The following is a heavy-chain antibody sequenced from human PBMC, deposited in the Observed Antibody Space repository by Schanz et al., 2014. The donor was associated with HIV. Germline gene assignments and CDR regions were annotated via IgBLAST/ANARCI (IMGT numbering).Heavy chain of an antibody. D-gene: IGHD3-10*01. Sequence: EVHLEESGGGLVQPGGSLRLSCVGSGFIIDNYWMSWVRQAPGSGLEWVSSIGSGGRTIFYADSVRGRFTISRDNAENSLYLQLSGLRGDDTAVYYCARKTDGSYDDRPFDIWGQGTVVTVSS. CDR1: GFIIDNYW. CDR2: IGSGGRTI. J-gene: IGHJ3*02. CDR3: ARKTDGSYDDRPFDI. V-gene: IGHV3-21*01.